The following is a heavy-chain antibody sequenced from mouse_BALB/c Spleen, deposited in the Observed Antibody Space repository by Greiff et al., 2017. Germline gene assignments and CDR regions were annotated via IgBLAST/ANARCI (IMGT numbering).Heavy chain of an antibody. J-gene: IGHJ4*01. Sequence: QVQLQQPGAELVKPGASVKMSCKASGYTFTSYNMHWVKQTPGQGLEWIGAIYPGNGDTSYNQKFKGKATLTADKSSSTAYMQLSSLTSEDSAVYYCARYYGYYYAMDYWGQGTSVTVSS. V-gene: IGHV1-12*01. CDR2: IYPGNGDT. CDR1: GYTFTSYN. CDR3: ARYYGYYYAMDY. D-gene: IGHD1-1*02.